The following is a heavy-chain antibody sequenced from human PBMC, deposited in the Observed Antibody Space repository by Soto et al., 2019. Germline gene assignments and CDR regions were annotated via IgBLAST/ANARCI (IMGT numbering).Heavy chain of an antibody. CDR2: VAPRDSYT. CDR1: GYEFTSKW. CDR3: VRHSPNTVAARGPFDP. Sequence: PGETLKISCQYSGYEFTSKWISWVRQMPGKGLEWVGRVAPRDSYTDYNPSCRGHVIISVDRSVSTVYLEWSSLKASDTATYYCVRHSPNTVAARGPFDPWDQGT. J-gene: IGHJ5*02. V-gene: IGHV5-10-1*01. D-gene: IGHD6-6*01.